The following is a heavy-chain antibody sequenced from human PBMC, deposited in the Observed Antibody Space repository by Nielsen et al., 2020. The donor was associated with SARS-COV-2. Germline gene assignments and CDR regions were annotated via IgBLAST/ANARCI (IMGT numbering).Heavy chain of an antibody. CDR2: IDPNRGDT. CDR3: AAGASSQTKAGDALDL. J-gene: IGHJ3*01. CDR1: GYPFTGHY. Sequence: ASVKVSCKTSGYPFTGHYLHWVRQAPGQRLEWMGRIDPNRGDTVHAQKFQGRLTITSDTSINTAFMELTSLTFDDTALFFCAAGASSQTKAGDALDLWGQGTLVTVSS. V-gene: IGHV1-2*06. D-gene: IGHD1-26*01.